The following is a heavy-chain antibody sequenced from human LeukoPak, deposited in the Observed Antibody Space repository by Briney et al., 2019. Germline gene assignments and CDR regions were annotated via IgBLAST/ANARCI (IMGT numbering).Heavy chain of an antibody. CDR3: ARINSGWPYYFDY. J-gene: IGHJ4*02. V-gene: IGHV3-21*01. CDR2: ISSSSSYI. D-gene: IGHD6-19*01. Sequence: AGGSLRLSCAASGFTLSSYSMTWVRQAPGKGLEWVSSISSSSSYIYYADSVKGRFTISRDNAKNSLYLQMNSLRAEDTAVYYCARINSGWPYYFDYWGQGTLVTVSS. CDR1: GFTLSSYS.